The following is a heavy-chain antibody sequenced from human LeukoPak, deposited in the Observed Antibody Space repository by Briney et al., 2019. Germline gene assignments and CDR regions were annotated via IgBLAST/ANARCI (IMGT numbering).Heavy chain of an antibody. V-gene: IGHV7-4-1*02. CDR1: GYTFTGYY. D-gene: IGHD2-2*01. J-gene: IGHJ4*02. CDR3: ARDRSTSWSSFDY. CDR2: INTNTGNP. Sequence: ASVKVSCKASGYTFTGYYMHWVRQAPGQGLEWMGWINTNTGNPSYAQGFTGRFVFSLDTSVSTAYMEISSLKAEDTAVYYCARDRSTSWSSFDYWGQGTLVAVSS.